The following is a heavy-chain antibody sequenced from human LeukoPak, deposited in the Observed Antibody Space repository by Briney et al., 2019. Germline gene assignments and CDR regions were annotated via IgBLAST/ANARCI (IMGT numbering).Heavy chain of an antibody. CDR3: ARVRGGCTTGTTGWFDP. CDR2: IYYNGST. J-gene: IGHJ5*02. D-gene: IGHD1-1*01. Sequence: SETLSLTCTVSGGSISSSSYYWGWIRQPPGKGLEWIGSIYYNGSTYYNPSLKSRVTISVDTSKNQFSLKLSSVTAADTAVYYCARVRGGCTTGTTGWFDPWGQGTLVTVSS. V-gene: IGHV4-39*07. CDR1: GGSISSSSYY.